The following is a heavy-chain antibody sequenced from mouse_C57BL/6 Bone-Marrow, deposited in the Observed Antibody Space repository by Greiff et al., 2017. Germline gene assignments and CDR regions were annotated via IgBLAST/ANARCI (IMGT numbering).Heavy chain of an antibody. CDR3: ARWYFEV. Sequence: QVQLKESGAELVRPGTSVKVSYTASGYAFTNYLIEWVKQRPGQGLEWIGVINPGSGGTNYNEKFKGQATLTADKAYRNAYMQLSSLTSEDAAVYVCARWYFEVWGTGTTVTVTS. V-gene: IGHV1-54*01. CDR1: GYAFTNYL. CDR2: INPGSGGT. J-gene: IGHJ1*03.